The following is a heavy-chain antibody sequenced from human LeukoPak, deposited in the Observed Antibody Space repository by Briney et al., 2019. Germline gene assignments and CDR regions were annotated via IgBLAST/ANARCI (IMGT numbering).Heavy chain of an antibody. J-gene: IGHJ2*01. CDR2: IKQDGSEK. V-gene: IGHV3-7*01. D-gene: IGHD6-6*01. CDR3: ARALEVAARQDYWYFDL. Sequence: PGGSLRLSCAASGFTFSSYWMSWVRQAPGKGLEWVANIKQDGSEKYYVDSVKGRFTISRDNAKNSLYLQMNSLRAEDTAVYYCARALEVAARQDYWYFDLWGRGTLVTVSS. CDR1: GFTFSSYW.